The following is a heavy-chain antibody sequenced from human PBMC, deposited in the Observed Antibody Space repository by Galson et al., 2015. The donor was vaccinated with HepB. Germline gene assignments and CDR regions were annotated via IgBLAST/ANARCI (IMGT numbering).Heavy chain of an antibody. D-gene: IGHD6-25*01. V-gene: IGHV3-30*18. CDR1: GFTFATYG. J-gene: IGHJ4*02. CDR2: ISYDGIKK. CDR3: AKIPSSGTK. Sequence: SLRLSCAASGFTFATYGMHWVRQAPGKGLEWVAVISYDGIKKFYLDSVKGRFTISRDNSKNTLYLQMNSLRAEDTAVYCCAKIPSSGTKWGQGTLVTVSS.